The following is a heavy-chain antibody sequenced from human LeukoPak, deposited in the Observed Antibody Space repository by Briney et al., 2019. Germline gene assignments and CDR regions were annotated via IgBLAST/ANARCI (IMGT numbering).Heavy chain of an antibody. CDR3: AKWATVVGFDY. V-gene: IGHV3-23*01. CDR2: ISGSGGST. CDR1: GFTFSNAW. D-gene: IGHD1-1*01. Sequence: GGSLRLSCAASGFTFSNAWMSWVRQAPGKGLEWVSAISGSGGSTYYADSVKGRFTISRDNSKNTLYLQMNSLRAEDTAVYYCAKWATVVGFDYWGQGTLVTVSS. J-gene: IGHJ4*02.